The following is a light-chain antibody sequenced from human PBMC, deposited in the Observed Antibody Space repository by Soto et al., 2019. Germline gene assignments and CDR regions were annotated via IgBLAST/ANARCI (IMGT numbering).Light chain of an antibody. CDR2: GAS. CDR3: QPLITCPQT. Sequence: DIQLTQSPSFLSASVGDRVTMTCRASQGVSTYLAWYQQKPGKAPKLLIYGASTLQSGVPSRFSGSGSGTEFALAISSLQPEDFATYYCQPLITCPQTFGQGTKVEIK. V-gene: IGKV1-9*01. CDR1: QGVSTY. J-gene: IGKJ1*01.